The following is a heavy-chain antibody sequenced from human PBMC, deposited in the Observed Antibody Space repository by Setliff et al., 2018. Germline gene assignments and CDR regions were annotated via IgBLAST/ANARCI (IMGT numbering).Heavy chain of an antibody. V-gene: IGHV3-11*01. Sequence: PGESLKISCAASGFIFSDYYMSWIRQTPGKGLEWVAYISRGATTTYYTDSVKGRFTISRDDGKNSLYLQMNSLRAEDTAVYYCSTKGVPGTGGQGTRVTVSS. CDR1: GFIFSDYY. D-gene: IGHD1-1*01. J-gene: IGHJ4*02. CDR3: STKGVPGT. CDR2: ISRGATTT.